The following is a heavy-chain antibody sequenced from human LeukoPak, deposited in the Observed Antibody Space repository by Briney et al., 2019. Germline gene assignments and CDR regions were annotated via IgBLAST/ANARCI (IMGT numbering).Heavy chain of an antibody. Sequence: SVKVSCKASGGTFSSYAISWVRQAPGQGLEWMGRIIPILGIANYAQKFQGRVTITADKSTSTAYMELSSLRSEDTAVYYCARILTTRGVTTSHYYYYGMDVWGQGTTVTVSS. CDR2: IIPILGIA. D-gene: IGHD3-10*01. CDR1: GGTFSSYA. V-gene: IGHV1-69*04. J-gene: IGHJ6*02. CDR3: ARILTTRGVTTSHYYYYGMDV.